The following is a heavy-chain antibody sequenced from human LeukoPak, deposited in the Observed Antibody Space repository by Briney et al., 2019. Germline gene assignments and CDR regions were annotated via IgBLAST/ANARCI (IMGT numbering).Heavy chain of an antibody. J-gene: IGHJ4*02. D-gene: IGHD6-13*01. Sequence: GGSLRLSCAASGFTFSSYWMHWVRQAPGKGLVWVSRINSDGSSTTYADSVKGRFTISRDNSKNTLYLQMNSLRAEDTAVYYCAKTGGRGNSEDWGQGTLVTVSS. CDR3: AKTGGRGNSED. V-gene: IGHV3-74*01. CDR1: GFTFSSYW. CDR2: INSDGSST.